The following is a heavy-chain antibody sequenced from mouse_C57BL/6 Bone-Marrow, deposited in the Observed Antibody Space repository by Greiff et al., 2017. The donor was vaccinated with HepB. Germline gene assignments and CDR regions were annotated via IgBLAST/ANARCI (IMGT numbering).Heavy chain of an antibody. CDR2: IWTGGGT. CDR3: ARNFGPFYYYGYFDY. CDR1: GFSLTSYA. V-gene: IGHV2-9-1*01. Sequence: VQGVESGPGLVAPSQSLSITCTVSGFSLTSYAISWVRQPPGKGLEWLGVIWTGGGTNYNSALKSRLSISKDNSKSQVFLKMNSLQTDYTARYYCARNFGPFYYYGYFDYWGQGTTLTVSS. D-gene: IGHD1-1*01. J-gene: IGHJ2*01.